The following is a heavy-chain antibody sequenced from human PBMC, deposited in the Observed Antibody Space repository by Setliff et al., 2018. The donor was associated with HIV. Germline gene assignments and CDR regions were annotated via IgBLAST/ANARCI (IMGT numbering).Heavy chain of an antibody. Sequence: SETLSLTCTVSGGSISTYYWSWIRQPPGKGLEWIGYIYYSGTTYYNPSLKSRVTISVDTSKNHFSLILTSVTAADTAVYYCVRRTDYYGSGSESSFDYWGQGTLVTVSS. CDR1: GGSISTYY. V-gene: IGHV4-59*08. CDR3: VRRTDYYGSGSESSFDY. J-gene: IGHJ4*02. D-gene: IGHD3-10*01. CDR2: IYYSGTT.